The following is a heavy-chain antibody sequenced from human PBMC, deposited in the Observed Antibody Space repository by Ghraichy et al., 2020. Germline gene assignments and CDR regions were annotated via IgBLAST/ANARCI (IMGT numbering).Heavy chain of an antibody. CDR3: ARVYYYDSSGYYLGAFDI. CDR2: IYHSGST. Sequence: ETLSLTCTVSGYSISSGYYWGWIRQPPGKGLEWIGSIYHSGSTYYNPSLKSRVTISVDTSKNQFSLKLSSVTAADTAVYYCARVYYYDSSGYYLGAFDIWGQGTMVTVSS. CDR1: GYSISSGYY. V-gene: IGHV4-38-2*02. D-gene: IGHD3-22*01. J-gene: IGHJ3*02.